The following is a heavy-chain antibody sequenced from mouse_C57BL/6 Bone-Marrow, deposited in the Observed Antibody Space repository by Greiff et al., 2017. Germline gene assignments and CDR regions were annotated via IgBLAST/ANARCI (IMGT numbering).Heavy chain of an antibody. J-gene: IGHJ2*01. CDR1: GYTFTSYW. V-gene: IGHV1-69*01. CDR3: AREGSSSYYFDY. Sequence: QVQLQQPGAELVMPGASVKLSCKASGYTFTSYWMHWVKRPGQGLEWIGEIDPSDSYTNYNQKFKGKSTLTVDKSSSTAYMQLSSLTSEDSAVYYCAREGSSSYYFDYWGQGTTLTVSS. D-gene: IGHD1-1*01. CDR2: IDPSDSYT.